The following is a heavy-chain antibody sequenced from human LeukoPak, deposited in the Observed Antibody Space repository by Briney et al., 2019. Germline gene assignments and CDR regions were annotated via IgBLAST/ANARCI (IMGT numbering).Heavy chain of an antibody. CDR3: ATVRSGSWDWFDP. D-gene: IGHD3-10*01. V-gene: IGHV3-21*01. J-gene: IGHJ5*02. CDR1: GFTFSSYS. Sequence: GGSLRLSCAASGFTFSSYSMNWVRQAPGKGLEWVSSISSSSSYIYYADSVKGRFTISRDNAKDTVYLQMNSLRAEDTAVYYCATVRSGSWDWFDPWGQGTLLTVSS. CDR2: ISSSSSYI.